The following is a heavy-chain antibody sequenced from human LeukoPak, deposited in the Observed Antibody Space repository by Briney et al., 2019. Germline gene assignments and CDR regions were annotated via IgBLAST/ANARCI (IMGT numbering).Heavy chain of an antibody. CDR3: ARDRGIVGAPTVFDY. CDR2: ISAYNGNT. V-gene: IGHV1-18*01. CDR1: GYTFTSYG. J-gene: IGHJ4*02. D-gene: IGHD1-26*01. Sequence: VASVKVSCKASGYTFTSYGISWVRQAPGQGLEWMGWISAYNGNTNYAQKLQGRVTMTTDTSTSTAYMELRSLRSDDTAVYYCARDRGIVGAPTVFDYWGQGTLVTVSS.